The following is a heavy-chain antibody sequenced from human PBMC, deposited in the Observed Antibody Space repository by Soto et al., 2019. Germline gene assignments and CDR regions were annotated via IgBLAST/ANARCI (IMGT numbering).Heavy chain of an antibody. CDR1: GFTFRSYV. V-gene: IGHV3-30*19. CDR3: ARWGTTGGLDV. J-gene: IGHJ1*01. D-gene: IGHD3-16*01. Sequence: QVQLVESGGRVVQPGTSLRLSCVGSGFTFRSYVIHWVRQAPGKGLEWVALTSYDGSNKDYGDSVKGRFTIYRDNSRNTVDLQMDSLRREDTAFYYCARWGTTGGLDVWGQGTLVSVSS. CDR2: TSYDGSNK.